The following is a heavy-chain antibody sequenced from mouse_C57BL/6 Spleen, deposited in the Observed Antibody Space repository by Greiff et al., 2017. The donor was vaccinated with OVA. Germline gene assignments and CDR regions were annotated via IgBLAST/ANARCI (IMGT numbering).Heavy chain of an antibody. Sequence: EVKLVESGPELVKPGASVKISCKASGYSFTGYYMNWVKQSPEKSLEWIGEINPSTGGTTYNQKFKAKATLTVDKSSSTAYMQLKSLTSEDSAVYYCARAGPAQATAWFAYWGQGTLVTVSA. D-gene: IGHD3-2*02. CDR3: ARAGPAQATAWFAY. CDR2: INPSTGGT. J-gene: IGHJ3*01. CDR1: GYSFTGYY. V-gene: IGHV1-42*01.